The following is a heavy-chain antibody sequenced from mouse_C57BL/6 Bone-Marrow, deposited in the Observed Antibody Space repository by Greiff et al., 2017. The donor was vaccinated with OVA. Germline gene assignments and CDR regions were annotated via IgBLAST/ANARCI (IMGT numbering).Heavy chain of an antibody. CDR3: VRHAGDYYAMDY. D-gene: IGHD1-1*02. CDR1: GFSFNTYA. V-gene: IGHV10-1*01. Sequence: EVQVVESGGGLVQPKGSLKLSCAASGFSFNTYAMNWVRQAPGKGLEWVARIRSKSNNYATYYADSVKDRFTISRDDSESMLYLQMNNLKTEDTAMYYCVRHAGDYYAMDYWGQGTSVTVSS. J-gene: IGHJ4*01. CDR2: IRSKSNNYAT.